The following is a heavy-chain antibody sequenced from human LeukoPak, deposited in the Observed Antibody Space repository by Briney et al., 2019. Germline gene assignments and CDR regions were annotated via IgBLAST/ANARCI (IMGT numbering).Heavy chain of an antibody. CDR2: IRYDGSNK. D-gene: IGHD4-17*01. CDR1: GFTFSSYG. Sequence: PGGSLRLSCAASGFTFSSYGMHWVRQGPGKGLEWVAFIRYDGSNKYYADSVKGRFTISRDNSKNTLYLQMNSLRAEDTAVYYCAKPMTTVTTHPLPFDCWGQGTLVTVSS. V-gene: IGHV3-30*02. J-gene: IGHJ4*02. CDR3: AKPMTTVTTHPLPFDC.